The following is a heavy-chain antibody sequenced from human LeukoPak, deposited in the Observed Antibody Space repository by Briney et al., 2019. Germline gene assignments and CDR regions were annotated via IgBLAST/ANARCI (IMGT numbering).Heavy chain of an antibody. Sequence: ASETLSCKASGYTFTSYGISRVGHAPAQGLEWMGWISAYNGNTNYAQKLQGRVTMTTDTSTSTAYMELRSLRSDDTAVYYCASYYGDYFYGMDVWGQGTTVTVSS. D-gene: IGHD4-17*01. CDR3: ASYYGDYFYGMDV. V-gene: IGHV1-18*01. CDR2: ISAYNGNT. J-gene: IGHJ6*02. CDR1: GYTFTSYG.